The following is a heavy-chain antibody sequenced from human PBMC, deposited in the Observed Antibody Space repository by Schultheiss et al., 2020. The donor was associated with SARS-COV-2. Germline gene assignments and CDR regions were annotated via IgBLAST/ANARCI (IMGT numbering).Heavy chain of an antibody. CDR3: ARASWIRLYFPGWLDP. CDR1: GYSISSGYY. D-gene: IGHD5-18*01. V-gene: IGHV4-38-2*01. Sequence: SETLSLTCAVSGYSISSGYYWGWIRQPPGKGLEWIGSIYHSGSTYYNPSLKSRVTISVDTSKNQFSLKLSSVTAADTAVYYCARASWIRLYFPGWLDPWGQGTLVTVSS. J-gene: IGHJ5*02. CDR2: IYHSGST.